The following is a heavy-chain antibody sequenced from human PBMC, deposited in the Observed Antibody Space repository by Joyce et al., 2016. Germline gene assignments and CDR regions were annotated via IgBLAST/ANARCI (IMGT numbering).Heavy chain of an antibody. CDR2: NYASGTT. D-gene: IGHD4-11*01. V-gene: IGHV4-61*02. CDR3: AREVNWFDP. Sequence: QVQLQESGPGLVKPSQTLSLTCTVSGDSVSSGSYSWSWIRQPAGKGLEWIGRNYASGTTNYNPSLKSRLTISVDTSKNQISLQLTSVTAADTAVYYCAREVNWFDPWGQGTLVTVSS. J-gene: IGHJ5*02. CDR1: GDSVSSGSYS.